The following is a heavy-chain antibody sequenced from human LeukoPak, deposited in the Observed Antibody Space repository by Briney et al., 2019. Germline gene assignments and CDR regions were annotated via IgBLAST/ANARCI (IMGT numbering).Heavy chain of an antibody. CDR1: GFTFRSYE. J-gene: IGHJ6*02. CDR3: AKDGRGMDV. D-gene: IGHD1-26*01. Sequence: GGSLRLSCAASGFTFRSYEMSWVRQAPGKGLEWVSLISWDGGSTYYADSVKGRFTISRDNSKNSLYLQMNSLRTEDTALYYCAKDGRGMDVWGQGTTVTVSS. V-gene: IGHV3-43*01. CDR2: ISWDGGST.